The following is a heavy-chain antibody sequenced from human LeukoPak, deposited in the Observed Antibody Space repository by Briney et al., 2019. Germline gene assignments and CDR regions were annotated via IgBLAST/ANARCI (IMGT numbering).Heavy chain of an antibody. Sequence: GGSLRLSCAASGFTFSTYIMNWVRQAPGKGLEWVSYISSSSSTIYYADSVKGRFTISRDNGKNSLYLQMNSLRAEDTAVYYCVTEMGDYWGQGTLVTVSS. V-gene: IGHV3-48*01. D-gene: IGHD2-8*01. CDR3: VTEMGDY. CDR1: GFTFSTYI. CDR2: ISSSSSTI. J-gene: IGHJ4*02.